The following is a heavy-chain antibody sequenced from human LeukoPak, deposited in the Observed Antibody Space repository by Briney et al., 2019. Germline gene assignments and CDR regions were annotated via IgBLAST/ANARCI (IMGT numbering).Heavy chain of an antibody. CDR2: LSAYNGNT. V-gene: IGHV1-18*01. Sequence: ASVKVSCKASGYTFTSYGISWVRQAPGQGLDWMGWLSAYNGNTNYAQKLQGRVTMTTDTSTSTAYMELRSLRSDDTAVYYCARDRAYSSGYPPDYWGQGTLVTVSS. CDR1: GYTFTSYG. CDR3: ARDRAYSSGYPPDY. D-gene: IGHD6-19*01. J-gene: IGHJ4*02.